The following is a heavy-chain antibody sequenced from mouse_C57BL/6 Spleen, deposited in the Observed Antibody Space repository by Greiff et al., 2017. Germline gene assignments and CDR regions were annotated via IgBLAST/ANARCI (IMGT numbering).Heavy chain of an antibody. CDR1: GYAFSSYW. Sequence: QVQLQESGAELVKPGASVKISCKASGYAFSSYWMNWVKQRPGKGLEWIGQIYPGDGDTNYNGKFKGKATLTADRSSSTAYMQLSSLTSEDSAVYFCARSGKLGLDYWGQGTTLTVSS. CDR2: IYPGDGDT. V-gene: IGHV1-80*01. D-gene: IGHD4-1*01. J-gene: IGHJ2*01. CDR3: ARSGKLGLDY.